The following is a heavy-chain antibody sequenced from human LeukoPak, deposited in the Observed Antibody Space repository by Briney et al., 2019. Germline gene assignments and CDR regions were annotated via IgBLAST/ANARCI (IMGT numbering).Heavy chain of an antibody. CDR3: ASNSVRGPYYFDY. J-gene: IGHJ4*02. CDR1: GGTFSSYA. D-gene: IGHD3-10*01. CDR2: IIPIFGTA. Sequence: SVKVSCKASGGTFSSYAISWVRQAPGQGLEWMGGIIPIFGTANYAQKFQGRVTITTDESTSTAYMELSSLRSEDTAVYYCASNSVRGPYYFDYWGQGTLVTVSS. V-gene: IGHV1-69*05.